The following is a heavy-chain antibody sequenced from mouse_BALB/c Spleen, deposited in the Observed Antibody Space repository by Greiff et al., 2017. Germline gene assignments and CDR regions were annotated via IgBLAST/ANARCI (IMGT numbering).Heavy chain of an antibody. V-gene: IGHV5-12-1*01. CDR3: ARQGYYGSSPWFAY. Sequence: EVMLVESGGGLVKPGGSLKLSCAASGFAFSSYDMSWVRQTPEKRLEWVAYISSGGGSTYYPDTVKGRFTISRDNANNTLYLQMSSLKSEDTAMYYCARQGYYGSSPWFAYWGQGTLVTVSA. CDR2: ISSGGGST. J-gene: IGHJ3*01. D-gene: IGHD1-1*01. CDR1: GFAFSSYD.